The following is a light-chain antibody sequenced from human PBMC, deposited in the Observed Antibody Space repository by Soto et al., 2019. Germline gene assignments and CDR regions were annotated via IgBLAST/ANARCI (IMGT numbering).Light chain of an antibody. J-gene: IGKJ1*01. CDR2: GAS. CDR3: QQDSIWRT. CDR1: EGVRTN. Sequence: EIEMTQSPATLSLAPGERVTLPCRASEGVRTNLAWYQQKAGQAPRLLIYGASTRATGIPARFSGSGSGTEFTLTISSLQSEGFAVYYCQQDSIWRTFGQGTNVDNK. V-gene: IGKV3-15*01.